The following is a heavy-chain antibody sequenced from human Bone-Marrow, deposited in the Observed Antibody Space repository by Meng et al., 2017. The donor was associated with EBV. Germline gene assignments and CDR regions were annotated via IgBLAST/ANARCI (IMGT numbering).Heavy chain of an antibody. Sequence: QVQLGESGAEVKKPGPSVKVSRKASGYTFTSYAMHWVRQAPGQRLEWMGWINAGNGNTKYSQKCQGRVTITRDTSASTAYMELSSLRSEDTAVYYCARSPLWFGESNFDYWGQGTLVTVSS. D-gene: IGHD3-10*01. CDR2: INAGNGNT. CDR3: ARSPLWFGESNFDY. V-gene: IGHV1-3*01. J-gene: IGHJ4*02. CDR1: GYTFTSYA.